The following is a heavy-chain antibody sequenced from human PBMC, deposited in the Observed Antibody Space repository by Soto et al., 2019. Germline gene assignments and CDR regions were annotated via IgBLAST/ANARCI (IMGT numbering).Heavy chain of an antibody. CDR1: GFTVNNYA. Sequence: EVQLLESGGGLVQPGGSLRLSCAASGFTVNNYAISGVRQAPGKGLEWVSTITGSGDSAYYADSVKGRFIISRDNSKNTLYMQMHSLGAEDSAIYYCAKGRGTNYYYHMDVWGGGTTVTVSS. D-gene: IGHD1-26*01. CDR3: AKGRGTNYYYHMDV. CDR2: ITGSGDSA. J-gene: IGHJ6*03. V-gene: IGHV3-23*01.